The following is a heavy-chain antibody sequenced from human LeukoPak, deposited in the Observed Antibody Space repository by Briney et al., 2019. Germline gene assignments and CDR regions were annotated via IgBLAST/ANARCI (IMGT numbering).Heavy chain of an antibody. CDR1: GFTFSGTA. CDR2: IRSKANSYAT. Sequence: GGSLRLSCAASGFTFSGTAMHWVRQASGKGLEWVGRIRSKANSYATAYAASVKGRFTISRDDSKNTAYLQMNSLKTEDTAVYYCTSPSQYYDILTGYSRPFDYWGQGTLVTVSS. V-gene: IGHV3-73*01. J-gene: IGHJ4*02. D-gene: IGHD3-9*01. CDR3: TSPSQYYDILTGYSRPFDY.